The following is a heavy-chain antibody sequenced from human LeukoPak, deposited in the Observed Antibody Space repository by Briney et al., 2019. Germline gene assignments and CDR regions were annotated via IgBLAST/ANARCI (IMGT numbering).Heavy chain of an antibody. CDR3: ARDRGAYCGGDCYLGFDY. CDR2: IAGSSGYI. D-gene: IGHD2-21*02. Sequence: GGSLRLSCAASGFTFSSYEMNWVRQAPGKGLEWVSSIAGSSGYISYADSVKGRFTVSRDNAKKSLYLQMTSLTAEDTAVYYCARDRGAYCGGDCYLGFDYWGRGTLVTVSS. V-gene: IGHV3-21*01. CDR1: GFTFSSYE. J-gene: IGHJ4*01.